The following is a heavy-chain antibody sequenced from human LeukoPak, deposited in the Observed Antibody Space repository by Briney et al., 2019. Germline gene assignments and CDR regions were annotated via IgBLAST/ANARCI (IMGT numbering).Heavy chain of an antibody. CDR3: ARHGSLNGYSGWYIY. Sequence: GESLKISCKGSGYSFTSYGISWVRQMPGKGLGWIGRIDPSDSYTNYSPSFQGHVTISADKSISTAYLQWSSLKASDTAMYYCARHGSLNGYSGWYIYWGQGTLVTVSS. D-gene: IGHD6-19*01. J-gene: IGHJ4*02. CDR2: IDPSDSYT. CDR1: GYSFTSYG. V-gene: IGHV5-10-1*01.